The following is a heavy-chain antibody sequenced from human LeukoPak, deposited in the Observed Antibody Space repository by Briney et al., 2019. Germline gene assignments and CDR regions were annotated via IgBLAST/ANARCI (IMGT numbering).Heavy chain of an antibody. CDR1: GYTFTSYG. D-gene: IGHD3-22*01. Sequence: ASVKVSCNASGYTFTSYGISWVRQAPGQGLEWMGWISAYNGNTNYAQKLQGRVTMTTDTSTSTAYMELRSLRSDDTAVYYCARDTYYYDSSGYASEYGMDVWGQGTTVTVSS. V-gene: IGHV1-18*01. CDR2: ISAYNGNT. CDR3: ARDTYYYDSSGYASEYGMDV. J-gene: IGHJ6*02.